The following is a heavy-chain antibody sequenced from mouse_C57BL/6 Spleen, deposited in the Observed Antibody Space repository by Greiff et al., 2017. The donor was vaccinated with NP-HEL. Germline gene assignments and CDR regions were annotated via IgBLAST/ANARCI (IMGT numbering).Heavy chain of an antibody. CDR2: IDPENGDT. CDR1: GFNIKDDY. CDR3: TRPGLRRGGYYFVY. J-gene: IGHJ2*01. Sequence: EVQLQQSGAELVRPGASVKLSCTASGFNIKDDYMHWVKQRPEQGLEWIGWIDPENGDTEYASKFQGKATITADTSSNTAYLQLSSLTSEDTAVYYGTRPGLRRGGYYFVYWGQGTTLTVSS. V-gene: IGHV14-4*01.